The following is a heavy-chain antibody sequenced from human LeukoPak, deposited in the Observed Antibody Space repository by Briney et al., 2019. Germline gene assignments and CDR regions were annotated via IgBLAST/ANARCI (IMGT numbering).Heavy chain of an antibody. D-gene: IGHD6-13*01. CDR3: ARDEQQLSFDY. J-gene: IGHJ4*02. CDR2: IYSGGST. V-gene: IGHV3-66*01. CDR1: GFTVSSNY. Sequence: PRGSLRLSCAASGFTVSSNYMSWVRQAPGKGLEWVSVIYSGGSTYYADSVKGRFTISRDNSKNTLYLQMNSLRAEDTAVYYCARDEQQLSFDYWGERFLVSVSS.